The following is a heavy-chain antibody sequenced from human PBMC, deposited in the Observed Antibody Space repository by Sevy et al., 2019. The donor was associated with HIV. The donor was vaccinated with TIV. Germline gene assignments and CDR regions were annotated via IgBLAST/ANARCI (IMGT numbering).Heavy chain of an antibody. CDR1: GFPVSSNY. J-gene: IGHJ4*02. CDR3: ARGKSGYGYGLDY. D-gene: IGHD5-18*01. CDR2: IYSVGST. V-gene: IGHV3-66*01. Sequence: GGSLRLSCAASGFPVSSNYMSWVRQAPGKGLEWVSVIYSVGSTYHADSVKGRFTISRDNSKNTLYLQMNSLRVEDTAVYYCARGKSGYGYGLDYWGQGTLVTAPQ.